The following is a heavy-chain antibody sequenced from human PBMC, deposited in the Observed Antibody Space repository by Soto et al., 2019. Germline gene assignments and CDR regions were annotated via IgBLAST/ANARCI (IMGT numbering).Heavy chain of an antibody. V-gene: IGHV4-59*08. Sequence: SETLSLTCTVSGGSISSYYWSWIRQPPGKGLEWIGYIYYSGSTNYNPSLKSRVTISVDTSKNQFSLKLSSVTAADTAVYYCASVEYNGVFDPWGQGTLVTVSS. CDR2: IYYSGST. D-gene: IGHD1-20*01. CDR1: GGSISSYY. CDR3: ASVEYNGVFDP. J-gene: IGHJ5*02.